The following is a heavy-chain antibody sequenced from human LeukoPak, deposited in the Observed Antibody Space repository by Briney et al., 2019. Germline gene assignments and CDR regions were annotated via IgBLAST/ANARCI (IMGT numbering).Heavy chain of an antibody. CDR3: ASGDYIGGSINWFDP. V-gene: IGHV1-69*01. J-gene: IGHJ5*02. D-gene: IGHD4-17*01. CDR2: IIPIFGTA. Sequence: GSTVKVSCKASGGTFSSYAISWVRQAPGQGLGWMGGIIPIFGTANYAQKFQGRVTITADESTSTAYMELSSLRYEDTAVYYCASGDYIGGSINWFDPWGQGTLVTVSS. CDR1: GGTFSSYA.